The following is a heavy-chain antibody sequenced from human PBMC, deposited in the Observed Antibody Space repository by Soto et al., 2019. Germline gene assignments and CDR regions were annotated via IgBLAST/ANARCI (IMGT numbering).Heavy chain of an antibody. V-gene: IGHV4-30-4*01. CDR2: IYYSGST. Sequence: QVQLQESGPGLVKPSQTLSLTCTVSGGSISSGDYYWSWIRQPPGKGLEWIGYIYYSGSTYYNPSLKSRVTRSVDTTQNQFSRKLSFVTAAYTAVYYCAGYCTIGVCYSNYYFDHWGQGSLVTVSS. CDR3: AGYCTIGVCYSNYYFDH. D-gene: IGHD2-8*01. J-gene: IGHJ4*02. CDR1: GGSISSGDYY.